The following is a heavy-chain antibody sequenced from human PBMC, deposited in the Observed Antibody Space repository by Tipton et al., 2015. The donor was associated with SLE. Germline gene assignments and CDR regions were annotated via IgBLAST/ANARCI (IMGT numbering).Heavy chain of an antibody. CDR3: ARDPLGVPASAEYFQH. CDR1: GFTFSSYE. J-gene: IGHJ1*01. CDR2: ISSSSSYI. Sequence: SLRLSCAASGFTFSSYEMNWVRQAPGKGLEWVSSISSSSSYIYYADSVKGRFTISRDNAKNSLYLQMNSLRAEDTAVYYCARDPLGVPASAEYFQHWGQGTLVTVSS. D-gene: IGHD2-2*01. V-gene: IGHV3-21*01.